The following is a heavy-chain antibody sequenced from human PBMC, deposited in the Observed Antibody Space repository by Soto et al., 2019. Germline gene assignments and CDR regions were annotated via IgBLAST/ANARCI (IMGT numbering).Heavy chain of an antibody. CDR2: IYYSGST. J-gene: IGHJ4*02. D-gene: IGHD3-22*01. CDR1: GGSISSSSYY. V-gene: IGHV4-39*01. CDR3: ARASPHSGYYAPCDY. Sequence: PSETLSLTCTVSGGSISSSSYYWGWIRQPPGKGLEWIGSIYYSGSTYYNPSLKSRVTISVDTSKNQLSLKLSSVTAADTAVYYCARASPHSGYYAPCDYWGQGTLVTVSS.